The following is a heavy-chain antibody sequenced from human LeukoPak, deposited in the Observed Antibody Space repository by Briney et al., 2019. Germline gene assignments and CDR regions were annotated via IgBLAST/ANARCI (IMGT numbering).Heavy chain of an antibody. Sequence: GGSLRLSCAASGFTFDDYGMSWVRQAPGKGLEWVSAISGSGGSTYYADSVKGRFTISRDNSKNTLYLQMNSLRAEDTAVYYCAKDLDPGIAVAGLYFDYWGQGTLVTVSS. CDR2: ISGSGGST. CDR1: GFTFDDYG. D-gene: IGHD6-19*01. CDR3: AKDLDPGIAVAGLYFDY. V-gene: IGHV3-23*01. J-gene: IGHJ4*02.